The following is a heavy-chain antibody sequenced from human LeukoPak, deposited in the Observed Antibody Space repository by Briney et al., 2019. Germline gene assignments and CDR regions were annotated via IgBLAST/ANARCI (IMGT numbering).Heavy chain of an antibody. J-gene: IGHJ4*02. Sequence: PGGSLRPSCAASGFTFSSYGMHWVRQAPGKGLEWVAIISYDGSDKYYADSVKGRFTISRDNSKNTLYLQMNSLRTEDTAVYYCAKDRGSSWYLHYFDDWGQGSKLSVSS. CDR1: GFTFSSYG. CDR3: AKDRGSSWYLHYFDD. CDR2: ISYDGSDK. D-gene: IGHD6-13*01. V-gene: IGHV3-30*18.